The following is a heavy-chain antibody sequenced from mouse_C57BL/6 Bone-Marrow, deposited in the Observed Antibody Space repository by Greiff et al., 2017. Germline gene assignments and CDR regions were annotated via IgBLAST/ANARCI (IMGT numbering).Heavy chain of an antibody. V-gene: IGHV1-53*01. Sequence: QVLLLQPGTELVKPGASVKLSCKASGYTFTSYWMHWVKQRPGQGLEWIGKINPRNGGTNYNEKFTGKATLTVDKSSSTAYMQLSSLTSEDSAVYYCARTGFAYWGQGTLGTGSA. CDR3: ARTGFAY. CDR1: GYTFTSYW. J-gene: IGHJ3*01. CDR2: INPRNGGT.